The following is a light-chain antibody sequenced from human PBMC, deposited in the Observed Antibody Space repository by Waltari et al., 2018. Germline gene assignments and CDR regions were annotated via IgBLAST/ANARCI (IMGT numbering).Light chain of an antibody. CDR3: QHYLRLPVT. CDR2: GSS. J-gene: IGKJ1*01. V-gene: IGKV3-20*01. CDR1: QSVSRG. Sequence: SCRASQSVSRGLACYQKKPGQAPRLLIYGSSTRATGIPDRFSGSGSGTDFSLTISRLEPDDFSVYYCQHYLRLPVTFGQGTTVEI.